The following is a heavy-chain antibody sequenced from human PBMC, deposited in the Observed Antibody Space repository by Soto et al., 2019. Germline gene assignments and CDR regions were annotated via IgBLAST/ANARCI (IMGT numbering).Heavy chain of an antibody. CDR1: GFTFSSYA. V-gene: IGHV3-30-3*01. CDR3: ARDYYDSSGLDY. CDR2: ISYDGSNK. J-gene: IGHJ4*02. D-gene: IGHD3-22*01. Sequence: PGGSLRLSCAASGFTFSSYAMHWVRQAPGKGPEWVAVISYDGSNKYYADSVKGRFTISRDNSKNTLYLQMNSLRAEDTAVYYCARDYYDSSGLDYWGQGTLVTVSS.